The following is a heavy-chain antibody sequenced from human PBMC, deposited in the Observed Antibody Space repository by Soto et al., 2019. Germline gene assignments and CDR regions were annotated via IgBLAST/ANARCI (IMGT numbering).Heavy chain of an antibody. CDR1: GFTFSSYW. D-gene: IGHD1-7*01. CDR3: SRGGNWNYNYYGMDV. Sequence: GGSLRLSCAASGFTFSSYWMSWVRQAPGKGLEWVANIKQDGSEKYYVDSVKGRFTISRDNAKNSLYMQMNSLRAEDTAVYYCSRGGNWNYNYYGMDVWGQGTTVTVSS. V-gene: IGHV3-7*03. J-gene: IGHJ6*02. CDR2: IKQDGSEK.